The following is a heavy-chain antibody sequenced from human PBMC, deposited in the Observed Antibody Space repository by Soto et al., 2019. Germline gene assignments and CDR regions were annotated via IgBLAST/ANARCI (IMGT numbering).Heavy chain of an antibody. Sequence: ASVKVSCKASGFTFSNYGLNGVRQAPGQGLEWMGWVSANNGHTNYAQNLQGRVSMTTDTSTSTAYMELRGLTFDDTAEYYCASHIESVTAKHFFYYYAMDVWGQGTTVTVSS. CDR2: VSANNGHT. D-gene: IGHD2-8*01. J-gene: IGHJ6*02. CDR3: ASHIESVTAKHFFYYYAMDV. CDR1: GFTFSNYG. V-gene: IGHV1-18*01.